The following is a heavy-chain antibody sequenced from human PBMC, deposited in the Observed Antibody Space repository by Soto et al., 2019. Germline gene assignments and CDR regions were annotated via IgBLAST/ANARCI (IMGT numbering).Heavy chain of an antibody. CDR2: FDPEDGET. D-gene: IGHD3-10*01. Sequence: ASVKVSCKVSGYTLTELSMHWVRQAPGKGLEWMGGFDPEDGETIYAQKFQGRVTMTEDTSTDTAYMELSSLRSEDTAVYYCATELGELMSYGFDPWGQGTLVTVSS. V-gene: IGHV1-24*01. CDR1: GYTLTELS. J-gene: IGHJ5*02. CDR3: ATELGELMSYGFDP.